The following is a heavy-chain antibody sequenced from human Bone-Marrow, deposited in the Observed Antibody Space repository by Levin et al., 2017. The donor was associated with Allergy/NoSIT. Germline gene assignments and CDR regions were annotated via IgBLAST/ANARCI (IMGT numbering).Heavy chain of an antibody. CDR3: AVVAATPVGEYYDYGMDV. J-gene: IGHJ6*02. CDR2: INSDGSST. Sequence: GESLKISCAASGFTFSSYWMHWVRQAPGKGLVWVSRINSDGSSTSYADSVKGRFTISRDNAKNTLYLQMNSLRAEDTAVYYCAVVAATPVGEYYDYGMDVWGQGTTVTVSS. CDR1: GFTFSSYW. D-gene: IGHD2-15*01. V-gene: IGHV3-74*01.